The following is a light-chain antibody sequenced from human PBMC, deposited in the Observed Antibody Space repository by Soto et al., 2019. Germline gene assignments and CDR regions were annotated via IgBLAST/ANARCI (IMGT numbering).Light chain of an antibody. Sequence: QSVLTQPHSVSAAPGQKVTISCSGSSSNVGNNYVSWYQQLPGTAPKLLIYYNNKRPSGIPDRFSGSKSGTSATLGITGLQTGDEADYYCGTWDDSLSAVFGGGTKVTVL. CDR2: YNN. J-gene: IGLJ2*01. V-gene: IGLV1-51*01. CDR1: SSNVGNNY. CDR3: GTWDDSLSAV.